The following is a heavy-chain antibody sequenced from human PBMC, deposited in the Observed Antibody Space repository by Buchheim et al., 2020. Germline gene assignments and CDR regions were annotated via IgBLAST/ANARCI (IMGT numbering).Heavy chain of an antibody. V-gene: IGHV3-30*18. Sequence: QVQLVESGGGVVQPGRSLRLSCAASGFTFSSYGMHWVRQAPGKGLEWVAVISYEGSNKYYADSVKGRFTISRDNSKNRMYLQMNSLIAEDTTVYYCAKNVGGLDYWGQGTL. CDR1: GFTFSSYG. D-gene: IGHD1-26*01. J-gene: IGHJ4*02. CDR2: ISYEGSNK. CDR3: AKNVGGLDY.